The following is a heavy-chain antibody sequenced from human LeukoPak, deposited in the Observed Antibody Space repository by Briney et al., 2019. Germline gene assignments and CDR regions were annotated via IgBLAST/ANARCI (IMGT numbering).Heavy chain of an antibody. CDR1: GFTFSSYA. D-gene: IGHD5-18*01. CDR3: ATEGEAARGYSSGHFDS. CDR2: ISGSGGST. J-gene: IGHJ4*02. Sequence: GGSLRLSCAASGFTFSSYAMTWVRQAPEKGLEWVSAISGSGGSTYYADSVKGRFTISRDNSKNTLYLQMNSLRAEDTAVYYCATEGEAARGYSSGHFDSWGQGALVTVFS. V-gene: IGHV3-23*01.